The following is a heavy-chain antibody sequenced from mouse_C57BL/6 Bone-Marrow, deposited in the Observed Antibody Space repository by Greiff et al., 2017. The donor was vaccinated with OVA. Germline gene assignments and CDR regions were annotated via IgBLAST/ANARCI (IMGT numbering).Heavy chain of an antibody. CDR2: IDPGDGET. Sequence: EVKLMESGAELVKPGASVKLSCTASGFNIKDYYMHWVKQRTEQGLEWIGWIDPGDGETKYAPKFQGKATIPADTSSNTAYLQLSSLTSEDTAVYYCAFLRVTGYFDVWGTGTTVTVSA. D-gene: IGHD2-2*01. V-gene: IGHV14-2*01. J-gene: IGHJ1*03. CDR3: AFLRVTGYFDV. CDR1: GFNIKDYY.